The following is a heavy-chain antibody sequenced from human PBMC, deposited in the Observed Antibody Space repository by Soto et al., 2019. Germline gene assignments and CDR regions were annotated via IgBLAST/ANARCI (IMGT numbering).Heavy chain of an antibody. CDR3: AKEITMIVVVSMVFDY. CDR1: GFTFSSYA. J-gene: IGHJ4*02. Sequence: PGGSLRLSCAASGFTFSSYAMSWVRQAPGKGLEWVSAISGSGGSTYYADSVKGRFTISRDNSKNTLYLQMNSLRAEDTAVYYCAKEITMIVVVSMVFDYWGQGTLVTVSS. CDR2: ISGSGGST. D-gene: IGHD3-22*01. V-gene: IGHV3-23*01.